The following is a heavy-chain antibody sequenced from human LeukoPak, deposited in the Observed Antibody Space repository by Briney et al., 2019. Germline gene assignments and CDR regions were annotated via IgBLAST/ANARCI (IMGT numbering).Heavy chain of an antibody. D-gene: IGHD3-22*01. CDR1: GFTFSSYG. CDR2: ISGSGDVT. Sequence: PGGSLRLSCAASGFTFSSYGMHWVRQAPGKGLEWVSTISGSGDVTHYADSVKGRFTISRDNSRNTLYLHLNSLRAEDTAVYYCAKGDGTYYYDGRTYHDAFDIWGQGTMVTVSS. CDR3: AKGDGTYYYDGRTYHDAFDI. V-gene: IGHV3-23*01. J-gene: IGHJ3*02.